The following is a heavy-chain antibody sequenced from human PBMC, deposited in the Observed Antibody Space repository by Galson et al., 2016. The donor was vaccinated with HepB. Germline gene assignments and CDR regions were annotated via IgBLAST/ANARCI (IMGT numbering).Heavy chain of an antibody. CDR3: AKGALAA. CDR2: ISWDGGST. Sequence: SLRLSCAASGFTFDDYTMHWVRQAPGKGLEWVSLISWDGGSTYYADSVKGRFTISRDNAKNTLYLQMNSLRPEDTALYYCAKGALAAWGQGTLVIVSS. J-gene: IGHJ5*02. V-gene: IGHV3-43*01. CDR1: GFTFDDYT. D-gene: IGHD2-21*01.